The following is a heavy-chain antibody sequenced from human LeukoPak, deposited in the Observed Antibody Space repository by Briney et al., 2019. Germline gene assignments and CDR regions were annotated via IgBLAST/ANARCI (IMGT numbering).Heavy chain of an antibody. V-gene: IGHV1-3*01. CDR3: ARESAKNWFDP. Sequence: GASVKVSCKASGYTFTIYAMHWVRQAPGQRLEWMGWINAGNGNTKYSQKFQGRVTITRDTSASTAYMELSSLRSEDTAVYYCARESAKNWFDPWGQGTLVTVSS. CDR2: INAGNGNT. CDR1: GYTFTIYA. J-gene: IGHJ5*02.